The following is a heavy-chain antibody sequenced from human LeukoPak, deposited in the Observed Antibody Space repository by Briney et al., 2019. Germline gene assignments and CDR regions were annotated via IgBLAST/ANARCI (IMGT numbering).Heavy chain of an antibody. CDR2: IYYSGST. CDR3: ARSRRDGYNYYFDY. J-gene: IGHJ4*02. Sequence: SETLSLTCTVSGGSISSYYRSWIRQPPGKGLEWIGYIYYSGSTNYNPSLKSRVTISVDTSKNQFSLKLSSVTAADTAVYYCARSRRDGYNYYFDYWGQGTLVTVSS. CDR1: GGSISSYY. V-gene: IGHV4-59*01. D-gene: IGHD5-24*01.